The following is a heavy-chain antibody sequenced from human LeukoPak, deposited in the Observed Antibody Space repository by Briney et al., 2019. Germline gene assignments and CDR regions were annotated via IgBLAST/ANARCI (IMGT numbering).Heavy chain of an antibody. D-gene: IGHD3-3*01. V-gene: IGHV1-2*02. J-gene: IGHJ4*02. CDR1: GYTFTGYY. CDR3: ARADDFWSGYLDY. Sequence: GASVKVSCKASGYTFTGYYMHWVRQPPGQGLEWMGWINPNSGGTNYAQKFQGRVTMTRDTSISTAYMELSRLRSDDTAVYYCARADDFWSGYLDYWGQGTLVTVSS. CDR2: INPNSGGT.